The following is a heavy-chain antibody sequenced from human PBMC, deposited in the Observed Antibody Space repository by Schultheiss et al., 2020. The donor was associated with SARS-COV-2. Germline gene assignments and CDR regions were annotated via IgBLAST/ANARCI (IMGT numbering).Heavy chain of an antibody. J-gene: IGHJ5*02. CDR3: ARSGDHSSSWRLNWFDP. V-gene: IGHV4-34*01. CDR1: GGSFSGYY. CDR2: IYYSGST. D-gene: IGHD6-13*01. Sequence: SETLSLTCAVYGGSFSGYYWSWIRQPPGKGLEWIGYIYYSGSTYYNPSLKSRVTISVDTSKNQFSLKLSSVTAADTAVYYCARSGDHSSSWRLNWFDPWGQGTLVTVSS.